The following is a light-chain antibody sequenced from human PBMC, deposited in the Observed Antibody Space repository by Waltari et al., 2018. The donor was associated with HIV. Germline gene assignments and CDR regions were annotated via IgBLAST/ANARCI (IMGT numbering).Light chain of an antibody. V-gene: IGKV1-5*03. CDR2: KAS. CDR3: QHYNSYPWA. CDR1: QSISSW. Sequence: GDRVTITCRASQSISSWLAWYQQQPGKAPKLLIYKASSLESGVPSRFSGSGSETEFTLTISSLQPDDFATYYCQHYNSYPWAFGQGTKVEIK. J-gene: IGKJ1*01.